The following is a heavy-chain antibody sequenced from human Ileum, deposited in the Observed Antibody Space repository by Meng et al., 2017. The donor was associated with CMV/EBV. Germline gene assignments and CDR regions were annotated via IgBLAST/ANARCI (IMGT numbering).Heavy chain of an antibody. CDR3: AREAFSGGYDDGFDP. V-gene: IGHV3-30*01. CDR2: ISYDGSHK. Sequence: GGSLRLSCAASGFIFSTYAMHWVRQAPGKGLEWVAVISYDGSHKYYADSVKGRFTISKDNSNNTLYLQMNRLRADDTAVYYCAREAFSGGYDDGFDPWGQGTLVTVSS. D-gene: IGHD5-12*01. CDR1: GFIFSTYA. J-gene: IGHJ5*02.